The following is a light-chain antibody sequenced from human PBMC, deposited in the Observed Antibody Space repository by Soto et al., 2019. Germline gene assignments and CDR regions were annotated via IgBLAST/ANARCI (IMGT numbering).Light chain of an antibody. CDR1: SSDVGRYNH. CDR3: TSHTSGDFRV. CDR2: EVS. Sequence: QSALTQPASVSGSPGQSITISCTGTSSDVGRYNHVSWYQHHPGKAPKLLISEVSKRPSGVSNRFSGSKSDYTASLTISGLQAEDEADYYCTSHTSGDFRVFGTGTKVTVL. J-gene: IGLJ1*01. V-gene: IGLV2-14*01.